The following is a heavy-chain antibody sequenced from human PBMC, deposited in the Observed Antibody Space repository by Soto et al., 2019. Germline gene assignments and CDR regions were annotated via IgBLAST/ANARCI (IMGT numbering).Heavy chain of an antibody. CDR3: ARKGGYYAGYYYYGMDV. CDR2: IWYDGSNK. D-gene: IGHD3-22*01. V-gene: IGHV3-33*01. CDR1: GFTFSSYG. J-gene: IGHJ6*02. Sequence: QVQLVESGGGVVQPGRSLRLSCAASGFTFSSYGMHWVRQAPGKGLEWVAVIWYDGSNKYYADSVKGRFTISRDNSKNTLYLQMNSLRAEDTAVYYCARKGGYYAGYYYYGMDVWGQGTTVTVSS.